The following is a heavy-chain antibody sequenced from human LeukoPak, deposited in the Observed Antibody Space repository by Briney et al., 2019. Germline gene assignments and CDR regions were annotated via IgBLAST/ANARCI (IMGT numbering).Heavy chain of an antibody. V-gene: IGHV3-7*01. J-gene: IGHJ4*02. CDR3: ARDGYSTSSVFRN. Sequence: PGGSLRLSCAASGFTISSHWMSWVRQAPGKGLEWVANINQDGGEKNFVDSVKGRFTISRDNAKNSLYMQMSSLKVEDTAVYYCARDGYSTSSVFRNWGQGTLVSVSS. D-gene: IGHD6-6*01. CDR1: GFTISSHW. CDR2: INQDGGEK.